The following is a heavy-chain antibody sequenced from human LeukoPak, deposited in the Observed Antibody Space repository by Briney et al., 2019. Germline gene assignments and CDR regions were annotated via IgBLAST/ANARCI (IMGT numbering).Heavy chain of an antibody. D-gene: IGHD5-18*01. V-gene: IGHV3-21*01. CDR1: GFTFRSSS. Sequence: GGSLRLSCAASGFTFRSSSMDWVRQAPGKGLEWVSSISSTGSYIYYADSVKGRFTMSRDNANNSLYLHMNGLRAEDTAVYSCARDKTRGLGYSYSKSGNYFDYWGQGTLVTVSS. CDR2: ISSTGSYI. J-gene: IGHJ4*02. CDR3: ARDKTRGLGYSYSKSGNYFDY.